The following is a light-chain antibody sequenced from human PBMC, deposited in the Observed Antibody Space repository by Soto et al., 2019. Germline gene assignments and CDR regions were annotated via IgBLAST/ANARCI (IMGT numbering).Light chain of an antibody. CDR2: GAS. CDR1: QSVSSN. CDR3: QQYNNWPPEDT. V-gene: IGKV3-15*01. Sequence: EIVMTQSPATLSVSPGERATLSCRASQSVSSNLAWYRQKPGQAPRLLIYGASTRATGIPARFSGSGSGTEFTLTISSLQSEDFAVYYCQQYNNWPPEDTFGQGTKLEI. J-gene: IGKJ2*01.